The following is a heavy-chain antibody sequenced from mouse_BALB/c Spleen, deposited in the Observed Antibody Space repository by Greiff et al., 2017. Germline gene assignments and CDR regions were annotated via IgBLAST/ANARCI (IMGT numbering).Heavy chain of an antibody. V-gene: IGHV14-3*02. CDR3: ARSGDYYAMDY. CDR2: IDPANGNT. J-gene: IGHJ4*01. Sequence: EVQLQESGAELVKPGASVKLSCTASGFNIKDTYMHWVKQRPEQGLEWIGRIDPANGNTKYDPKFQGKATITADTSSNTAYLQLSSLTSEDTAVYYCARSGDYYAMDYWGQGTSVTVSS. CDR1: GFNIKDTY. D-gene: IGHD3-2*02.